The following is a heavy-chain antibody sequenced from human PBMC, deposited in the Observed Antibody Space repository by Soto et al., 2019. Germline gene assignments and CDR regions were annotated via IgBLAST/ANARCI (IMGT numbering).Heavy chain of an antibody. V-gene: IGHV3-13*01. D-gene: IGHD2-2*01. CDR3: AKSCSDSCKWVFGMGG. J-gene: IGHJ6*02. CDR2: IGTEGDT. CDR1: GFTFNTYD. Sequence: EVQLVGSGGGLVQPGGSLRLSCVASGFTFNTYDMHWVRQAPGKGLEWVSYIGTEGDTYYATSVEGRFTISRENGKNSLYLQMNSLRAEDTAVYYCAKSCSDSCKWVFGMGGWGQGTTVPVSS.